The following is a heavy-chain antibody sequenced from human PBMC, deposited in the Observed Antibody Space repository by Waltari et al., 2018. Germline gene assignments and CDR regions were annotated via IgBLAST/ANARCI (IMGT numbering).Heavy chain of an antibody. Sequence: QVQLQQWGAGLLKPSETLSLTCAVYGGSFSDYYWSWIRQPPGKGLEWIGEINHSGSTNYNPSLKSRITISIDTTKNQVSLKLNSGTAADTAVYYCARVQDYVRDYWGQGTLVTVSS. CDR1: GGSFSDYY. D-gene: IGHD3-16*01. CDR2: INHSGST. J-gene: IGHJ4*02. CDR3: ARVQDYVRDY. V-gene: IGHV4-34*01.